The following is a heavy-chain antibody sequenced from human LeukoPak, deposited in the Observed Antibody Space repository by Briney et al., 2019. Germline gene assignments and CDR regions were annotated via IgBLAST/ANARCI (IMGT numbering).Heavy chain of an antibody. V-gene: IGHV3-30*02. D-gene: IGHD2-15*01. CDR1: GFMFSSYG. CDR3: AEDQKLQPFHY. CDR2: IQFDESET. J-gene: IGHJ4*02. Sequence: GGSLRLSCAASGFMFSSYGMHWVRQAPGKGLEWLAFIQFDESETFYADSVKGRFTISRDNSKNTLYLQMNSLRPEDTSIYYCAEDQKLQPFHYWGQGTPVTVSS.